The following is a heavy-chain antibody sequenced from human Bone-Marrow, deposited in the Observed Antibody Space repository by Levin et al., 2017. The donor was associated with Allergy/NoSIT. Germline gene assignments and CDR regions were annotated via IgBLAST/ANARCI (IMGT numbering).Heavy chain of an antibody. CDR2: INHSGST. V-gene: IGHV4-34*01. CDR1: GGSFSGYY. D-gene: IGHD3-3*01. CDR3: ASGGTIPAIYYYYGTDV. Sequence: PSETLSLTCAVYGGSFSGYYWSWIRQPPGKGLEWIGEINHSGSTNYNPSLKSRVTISVDTSKNQFSLKLSSVTAADTAVYYCASGGTIPAIYYYYGTDVWGQGTTVTVSS. J-gene: IGHJ6*02.